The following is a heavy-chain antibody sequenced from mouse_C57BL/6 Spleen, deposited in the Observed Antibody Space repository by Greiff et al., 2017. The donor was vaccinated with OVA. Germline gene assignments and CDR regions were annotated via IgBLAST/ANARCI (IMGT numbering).Heavy chain of an antibody. CDR3: ARETRDFDV. Sequence: DVHLVESGGGLVKPGGSLKLSCAASGFTFSSYAMSWVRQTPEKRLEWVATISDGGSYTYYPDNVKGRFTISRDNAKNNLYLQMSHLKSEDTAMYYCARETRDFDVWGTGTTVTVSA. V-gene: IGHV5-4*01. CDR2: ISDGGSYT. CDR1: GFTFSSYA. J-gene: IGHJ1*03.